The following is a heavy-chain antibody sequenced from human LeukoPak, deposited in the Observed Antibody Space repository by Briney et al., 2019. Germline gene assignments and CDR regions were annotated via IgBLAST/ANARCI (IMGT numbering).Heavy chain of an antibody. CDR1: GYSFSNYW. V-gene: IGHV5-51*01. D-gene: IGHD6-19*01. J-gene: IGHJ4*02. Sequence: GESLQISCKGSGYSFSNYWIGWVRQMPGKGLEWMGIIYPDDSDTRYSPSFQGQVTISGDKSISTAYLYWSSLKAADSAIYYCARSSSGGHFDYWGQGTLVTVSS. CDR2: IYPDDSDT. CDR3: ARSSSGGHFDY.